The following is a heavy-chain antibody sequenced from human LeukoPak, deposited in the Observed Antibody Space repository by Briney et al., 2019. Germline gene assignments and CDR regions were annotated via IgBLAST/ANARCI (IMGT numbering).Heavy chain of an antibody. J-gene: IGHJ4*02. V-gene: IGHV4-31*03. Sequence: SQTLSLTCTVSGDSLTITSYFWTWIRQHPGKGLEWIGYIHPSGITDYNPSLKSRLTMSLDTSQNQFSLKLTSVTAADTATYYCARGLDAFKTGHWGRGTLVTVSS. D-gene: IGHD5-24*01. CDR2: IHPSGIT. CDR3: ARGLDAFKTGH. CDR1: GDSLTITSYF.